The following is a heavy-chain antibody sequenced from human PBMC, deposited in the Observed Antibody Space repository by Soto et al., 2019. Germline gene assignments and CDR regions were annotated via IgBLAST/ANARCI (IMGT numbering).Heavy chain of an antibody. Sequence: SETLSLTCTVSGGSISSSSYYWGWIRQPPGKGLEWIGRIYYSGSTYYNPSLKSRLTISVDTSKNQFSLMLSSVPAADTAVYYCARGRCSSWFYFDYWGQGTLVTVSS. V-gene: IGHV4-39*07. D-gene: IGHD6-13*01. CDR1: GGSISSSSYY. CDR2: IYYSGST. J-gene: IGHJ4*02. CDR3: ARGRCSSWFYFDY.